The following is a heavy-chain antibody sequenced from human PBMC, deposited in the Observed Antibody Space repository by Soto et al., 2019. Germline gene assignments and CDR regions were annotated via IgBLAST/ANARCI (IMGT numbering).Heavy chain of an antibody. Sequence: QVQLVQSGAEVKKPGASVKVSCKASGYTFTGHYSHWVRQAPEQGPEWMGEIGPESGATRYAQRFQGRITMTRDMSITTVYMEVNTLSPDDTAVYYCGRGRSGQIVVFYWGQGTPVTVSS. CDR2: IGPESGAT. CDR1: GYTFTGHY. D-gene: IGHD6-19*01. CDR3: GRGRSGQIVVFY. J-gene: IGHJ4*02. V-gene: IGHV1-2*02.